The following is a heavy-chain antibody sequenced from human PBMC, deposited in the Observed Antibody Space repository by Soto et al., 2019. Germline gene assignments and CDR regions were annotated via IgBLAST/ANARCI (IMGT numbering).Heavy chain of an antibody. D-gene: IGHD3-22*01. CDR1: GYTFTSYY. J-gene: IGHJ3*02. CDR2: INPRGGST. V-gene: IGHV1-46*01. Sequence: SVNVSCKAYGYTFTSYYMPWVRQGLGQPLQWMGIINPRGGSTSYAQKFKGRVTMTRDTSTSTVYMELSSLRPEDTAVYYCARDRSGYYDSSGYPDAFDIWGQGIILT. CDR3: ARDRSGYYDSSGYPDAFDI.